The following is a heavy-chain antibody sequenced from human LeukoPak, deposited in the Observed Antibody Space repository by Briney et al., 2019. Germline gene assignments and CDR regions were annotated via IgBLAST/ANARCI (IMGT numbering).Heavy chain of an antibody. V-gene: IGHV5-51*01. Sequence: AGESLKISCKGSGYSFTSYWIGWVRQMPGKGLEWMGIIYPGDSDTRYSPSFQGQVTISADKSISTAYLQWSSLKASDTAMYYCARRPYYDFWSGYYALDAFDIWGQGTMVTVSS. D-gene: IGHD3-3*01. CDR1: GYSFTSYW. CDR3: ARRPYYDFWSGYYALDAFDI. CDR2: IYPGDSDT. J-gene: IGHJ3*02.